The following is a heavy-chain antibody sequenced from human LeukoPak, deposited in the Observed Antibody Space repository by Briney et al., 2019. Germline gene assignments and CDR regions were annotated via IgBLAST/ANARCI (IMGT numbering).Heavy chain of an antibody. CDR1: GFAFSSYW. V-gene: IGHV3-7*03. CDR2: IRKDGSGE. J-gene: IGHJ4*02. Sequence: GDSLRLSCSASGFAFSSYWMTWDRQAPGKGLEWVANIRKDGSGEHYVDSVEGRFTISRDNAKNSLHLHLNGLRAEDTALYHCARWSSIKVAATENYWGQGTLVTVSS. CDR3: ARWSSIKVAATENY. D-gene: IGHD6-19*01.